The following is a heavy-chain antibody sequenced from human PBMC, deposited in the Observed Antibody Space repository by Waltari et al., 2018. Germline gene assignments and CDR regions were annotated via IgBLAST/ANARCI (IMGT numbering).Heavy chain of an antibody. CDR3: AGLGSGATADWFDP. CDR1: GYSISSGYY. Sequence: QVQLQESGPGLVKPSETLSLTCAVSGYSISSGYYWGWIRQPPGKGLEWIGSIYHSGSTYYNPSLKSRVTISVDTSKNQFSLKLSSVTAADTAVYYCAGLGSGATADWFDPWGQGTLVTVSS. J-gene: IGHJ5*02. CDR2: IYHSGST. D-gene: IGHD1-26*01. V-gene: IGHV4-38-2*01.